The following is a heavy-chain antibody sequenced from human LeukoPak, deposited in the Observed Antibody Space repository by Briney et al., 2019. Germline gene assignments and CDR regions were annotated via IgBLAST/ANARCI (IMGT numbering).Heavy chain of an antibody. J-gene: IGHJ4*02. Sequence: GGSLRLSCAASGFTFSSYDMHWVRQATGKGLEWVSAISTTGDTYYPGSVKGRFTISRENAKSSLYLQMNSLRAEDTDVYYCARGRSGSYFDSWGQGTLVAVSS. V-gene: IGHV3-13*04. CDR1: GFTFSSYD. D-gene: IGHD1-26*01. CDR3: ARGRSGSYFDS. CDR2: ISTTGDT.